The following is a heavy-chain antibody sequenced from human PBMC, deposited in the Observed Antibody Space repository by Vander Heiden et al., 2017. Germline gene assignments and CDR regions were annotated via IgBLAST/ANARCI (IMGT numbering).Heavy chain of an antibody. D-gene: IGHD6-13*01. CDR3: AREVAAAGISYGLDV. Sequence: EVQLVESGGGLVEPGGSLRLPCAAPGFTFSSYEMNWVRQAPGKGLEWVSYISTSGSMIHYTDSVKGRFINSRDNAKNSLYLQMNSLRAEDTAVYYCAREVAAAGISYGLDVWGQGTTVTVSS. CDR1: GFTFSSYE. CDR2: ISTSGSMI. J-gene: IGHJ6*02. V-gene: IGHV3-48*03.